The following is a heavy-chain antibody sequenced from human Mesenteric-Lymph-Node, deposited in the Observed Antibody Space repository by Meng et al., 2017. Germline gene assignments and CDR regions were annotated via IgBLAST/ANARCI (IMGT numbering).Heavy chain of an antibody. CDR2: ISSSSNYI. V-gene: IGHV3-21*01. CDR1: GFTFSSYT. D-gene: IGHD5-18*01. J-gene: IGHJ4*02. Sequence: EVQLVEAGGGLVKPGGCRRLSCAASGFTFSSYTMNWVRRAPGKGLEWVSSISSSSNYIYSADSVKGRFTISRDNAKNSLYLQMNSLRAEDTAVYYCARDTPGLLFDYWGQGTLVTVSS. CDR3: ARDTPGLLFDY.